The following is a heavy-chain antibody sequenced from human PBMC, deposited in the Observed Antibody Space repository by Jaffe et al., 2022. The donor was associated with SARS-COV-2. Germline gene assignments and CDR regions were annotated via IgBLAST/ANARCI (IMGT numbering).Heavy chain of an antibody. CDR1: GFTFDDYA. V-gene: IGHV3-9*01. CDR3: AKDFWGTPYYYGMDV. Sequence: EVQLVESGGGLVQPGRSLRLSCAASGFTFDDYAMHWVRQAPGKGLEWVSGISWNSGSIGYADSVKGRFTISRDNAKNSLYLQMNSLRAEDTALYYCAKDFWGTPYYYGMDVWGQGTTVTVSS. D-gene: IGHD3-16*01. CDR2: ISWNSGSI. J-gene: IGHJ6*02.